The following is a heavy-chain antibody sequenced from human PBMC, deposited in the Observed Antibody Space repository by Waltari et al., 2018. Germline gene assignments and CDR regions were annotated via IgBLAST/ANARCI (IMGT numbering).Heavy chain of an antibody. Sequence: QVQLQESGPGLVKPSETLSLTCTVSGGSISSYYWSWIRQPAGKGLEWIGRIYTSGSTNYNPSLKSRVNMSVDTSKNQFSLKLSSVTAAETAVYYCAGLCTSCSPYYYYYYMDVWGKGTTVTISS. CDR3: AGLCTSCSPYYYYYYMDV. CDR1: GGSISSYY. CDR2: IYTSGST. D-gene: IGHD2-2*01. V-gene: IGHV4-4*07. J-gene: IGHJ6*03.